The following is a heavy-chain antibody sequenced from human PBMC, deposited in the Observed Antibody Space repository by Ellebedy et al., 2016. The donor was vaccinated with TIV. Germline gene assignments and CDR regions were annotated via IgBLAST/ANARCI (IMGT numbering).Heavy chain of an antibody. CDR3: ARGPTFYGSAYYYYGMDV. J-gene: IGHJ6*02. Sequence: SVKVSCXASGYTFTSYAISWVRQAPGQGLEWMGGIIPIFGTANYAQKFQGRVTITADESTSTAYMELSSLRSEDTAVYYCARGPTFYGSAYYYYGMDVWGQGTTVTVSS. CDR2: IIPIFGTA. V-gene: IGHV1-69*13. D-gene: IGHD3-10*01. CDR1: GYTFTSYA.